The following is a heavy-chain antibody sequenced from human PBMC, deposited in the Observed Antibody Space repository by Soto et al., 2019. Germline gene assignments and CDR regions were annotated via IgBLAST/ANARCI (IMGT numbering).Heavy chain of an antibody. CDR2: IDHDGPT. J-gene: IGHJ4*02. CDR3: VRDSHGDY. Sequence: EVQLVDSGGGLVQPGGSMRLSCAGSGVTFSNYWMHWVRQAPGKGLEWVSRIDHDGPTDYADSVRGRFTISRDNAEHTLYLQMSSLRPEGTAVYYCVRDSHGDYWGQGTLVTVSS. V-gene: IGHV3-74*01. CDR1: GVTFSNYW.